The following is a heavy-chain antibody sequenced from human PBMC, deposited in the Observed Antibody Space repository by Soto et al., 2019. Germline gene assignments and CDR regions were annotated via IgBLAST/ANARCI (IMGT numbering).Heavy chain of an antibody. CDR1: GFTFSNYV. D-gene: IGHD2-15*01. J-gene: IGHJ4*02. CDR2: ITGSGGST. Sequence: PGGSLRLSCTASGFTFSNYVMCWVRQAPGKGLEWVSGITGSGGSTYYADSVKGRFTISRENSKNTLYLQMNSLRAEDAAVYYCAKDRDRPTLPLGYYPDWGQGTQVTVSS. V-gene: IGHV3-23*01. CDR3: AKDRDRPTLPLGYYPD.